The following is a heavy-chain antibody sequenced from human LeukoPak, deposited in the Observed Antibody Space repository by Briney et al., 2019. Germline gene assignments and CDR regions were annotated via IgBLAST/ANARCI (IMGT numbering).Heavy chain of an antibody. CDR3: ARAPGGTMVLDC. CDR2: ITSRSSYI. J-gene: IGHJ4*02. Sequence: GGSLRLSCAASGFTFSSYIMNWVRRAPGKGLEWVSSITSRSSYIYYADSVKGRLTISRDNAKNTLYLQMNSLRAEDTALYYCARAPGGTMVLDCWGQGTLVTVSS. D-gene: IGHD3-10*01. V-gene: IGHV3-21*06. CDR1: GFTFSSYI.